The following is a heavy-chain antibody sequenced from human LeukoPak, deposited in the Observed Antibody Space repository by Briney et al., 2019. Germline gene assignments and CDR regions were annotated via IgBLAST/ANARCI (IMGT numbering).Heavy chain of an antibody. Sequence: ASVKVSCKASGYTFNTYNINWVRQAPGQGLEWMGWISTYNDNTNYAQKFQGRVTMTTDTSTSTAYMELSSLRSEDTAVYYCARSDTVPTEYYFDYWGQGTLVTVSS. V-gene: IGHV1-18*01. J-gene: IGHJ4*02. CDR3: ARSDTVPTEYYFDY. CDR1: GYTFNTYN. D-gene: IGHD4-17*01. CDR2: ISTYNDNT.